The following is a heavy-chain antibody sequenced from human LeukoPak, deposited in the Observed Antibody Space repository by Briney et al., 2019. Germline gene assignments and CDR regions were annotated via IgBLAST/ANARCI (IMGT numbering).Heavy chain of an antibody. Sequence: GGSLRLSCAASGFTFSTYAMSWVRQAPGKGLEWVSSISGSGISTYYADSVKGRFTISRDNAENSLYPQMNSLRVDDTAVYYCARGLYGDGLDVWGQGTLVSVSS. CDR2: ISGSGIST. J-gene: IGHJ4*02. V-gene: IGHV3-23*01. D-gene: IGHD4-17*01. CDR1: GFTFSTYA. CDR3: ARGLYGDGLDV.